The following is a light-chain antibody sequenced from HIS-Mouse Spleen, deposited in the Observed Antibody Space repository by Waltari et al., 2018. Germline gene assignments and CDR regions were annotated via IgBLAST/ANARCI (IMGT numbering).Light chain of an antibody. CDR1: ALPKKY. J-gene: IGLJ2*01. V-gene: IGLV3-10*01. CDR3: YSTDSSGNHRV. CDR2: EDS. Sequence: SYELTQPPSVSVSPGQTARITCSGDALPKKYAYWYQQKSGQAPVLVIYEDSKRPSGIPERVSGSSPGTIATLTISGAQVEDEADYYCYSTDSSGNHRVFGGGTKLTVL.